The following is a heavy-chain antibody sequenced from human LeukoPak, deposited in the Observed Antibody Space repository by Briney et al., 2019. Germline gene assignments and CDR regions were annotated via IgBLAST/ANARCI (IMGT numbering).Heavy chain of an antibody. V-gene: IGHV1-69*04. CDR3: ARDRLVDYYYYGMDV. J-gene: IGHJ6*02. CDR1: GGTFSSYA. Sequence: SVKVSCKASGGTFSSYAISWVRQAPGQGLEWMGRIIPILGIANYAQKFQGRVTMTRDTSIRTAYTELSRLRSDDTAVYYCARDRLVDYYYYGMDVWGQGTTVTVSS. CDR2: IIPILGIA. D-gene: IGHD2-21*01.